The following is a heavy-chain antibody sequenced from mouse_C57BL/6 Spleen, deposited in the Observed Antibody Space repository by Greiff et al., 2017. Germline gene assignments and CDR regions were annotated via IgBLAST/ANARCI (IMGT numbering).Heavy chain of an antibody. V-gene: IGHV14-4*01. CDR2: IDPENGDT. Sequence: VQLQQSGAELVRPGASVKLSCTASGFNIKDYYMHWVKQRPEQGLEWIGWIDPENGDTEYSSKFQGKATITADTSSNTAYLQLSSLTSEDTAVYYCTPGEPLFDYWGQGTTLTVSS. D-gene: IGHD6-1*01. CDR1: GFNIKDYY. J-gene: IGHJ2*01. CDR3: TPGEPLFDY.